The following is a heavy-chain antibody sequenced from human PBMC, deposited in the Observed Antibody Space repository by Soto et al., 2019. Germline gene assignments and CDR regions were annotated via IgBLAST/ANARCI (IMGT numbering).Heavy chain of an antibody. J-gene: IGHJ4*02. CDR2: IGGGGATT. CDR3: VFPSSGKYFFDY. CDR1: GFTFRNFA. V-gene: IGHV3-23*01. Sequence: GGSLRLSCAASGFTFRNFAMNWVRQAPGKGLEWVSAIGGGGATTYYADSMKGRFTVSRDNSKNTLYLQLDSPRAEDTAVYYCVFPSSGKYFFDYWGQGXLVTVYS. D-gene: IGHD3-22*01.